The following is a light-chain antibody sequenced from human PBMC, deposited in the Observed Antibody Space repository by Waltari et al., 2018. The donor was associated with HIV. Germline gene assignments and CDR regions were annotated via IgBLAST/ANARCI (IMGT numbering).Light chain of an antibody. CDR3: VGLDIRLRGYV. J-gene: IGLJ1*01. CDR1: SSNIENDN. V-gene: IGLV1-47*01. Sequence: QSVLTQPPSASGAPGQRVTISCSGSSSNIENDNVYWYQQFPGAAPKLLIYKDTQPPSGVPYRFPVSKSGTSASLAIGGLRSDDEADYYCVGLDIRLRGYVFGAVTNVTVL. CDR2: KDT.